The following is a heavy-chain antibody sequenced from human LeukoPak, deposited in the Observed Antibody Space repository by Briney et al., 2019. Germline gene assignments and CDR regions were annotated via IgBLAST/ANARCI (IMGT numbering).Heavy chain of an antibody. CDR3: ARHYYDSSGYYGWFDP. J-gene: IGHJ5*02. V-gene: IGHV4-39*01. CDR1: GGSISSSSYY. D-gene: IGHD3-22*01. CDR2: IYYSGST. Sequence: PSETLSLTCTVSGGSISSSSYYWGWIRQPPGKGLEWIGSIYYSGSTYYNPSLKSRVTISVDTSKNQFSLKLSSVTAADTAVYYCARHYYDSSGYYGWFDPWGQGTLVTVSS.